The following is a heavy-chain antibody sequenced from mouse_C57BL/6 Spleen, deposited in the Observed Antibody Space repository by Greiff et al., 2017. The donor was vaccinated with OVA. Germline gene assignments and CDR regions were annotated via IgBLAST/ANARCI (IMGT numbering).Heavy chain of an antibody. CDR3: ARFLYDGYPWFAY. CDR1: GYTFTSYG. V-gene: IGHV1-81*01. J-gene: IGHJ3*01. D-gene: IGHD2-3*01. Sequence: QVQLKQSGAELARPGASVKLSCKASGYTFTSYGISWVKQRTGQGLEWIGEIYPRSGNTYYNEKFKGKATLTADKSSSTAYMELRSLTSEDSAVYFCARFLYDGYPWFAYWGQGTLVTVSA. CDR2: IYPRSGNT.